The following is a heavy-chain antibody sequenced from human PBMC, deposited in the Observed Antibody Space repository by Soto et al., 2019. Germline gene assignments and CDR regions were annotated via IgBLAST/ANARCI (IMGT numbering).Heavy chain of an antibody. CDR2: INPSGGST. J-gene: IGHJ6*02. Sequence: ASVKVSCKASGYTITSYYMHWVRQAPGQGLEWMGIINPSGGSTSYAQRFQGRVTMTRDTSTSTVYMELSSLRSEDTAVYYCAKQGGINCTNGVCYNGPYYYYGMDVWGQGTTVTVSS. CDR3: AKQGGINCTNGVCYNGPYYYYGMDV. D-gene: IGHD2-8*01. CDR1: GYTITSYY. V-gene: IGHV1-46*01.